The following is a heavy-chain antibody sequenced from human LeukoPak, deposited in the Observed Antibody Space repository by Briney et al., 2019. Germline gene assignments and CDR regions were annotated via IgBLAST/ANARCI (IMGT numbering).Heavy chain of an antibody. Sequence: SETLSLTCTVSGGSISSGGYYWSWIRQHPGKGLEWIGYIYYSGSTYYNPSLKSRVTISVDTSKNQFSLKLSSVTAADTAVYYWARAKAGGRSGWFDPWGKGTLVTVSS. V-gene: IGHV4-31*03. CDR2: IYYSGST. D-gene: IGHD3-16*01. J-gene: IGHJ5*02. CDR1: GGSISSGGYY. CDR3: ARAKAGGRSGWFDP.